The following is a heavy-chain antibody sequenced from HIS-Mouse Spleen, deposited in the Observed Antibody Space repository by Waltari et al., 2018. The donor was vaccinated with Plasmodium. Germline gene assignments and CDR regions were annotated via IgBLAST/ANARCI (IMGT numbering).Heavy chain of an antibody. V-gene: IGHV4-39*01. J-gene: IGHJ4*02. Sequence: QLQLQESGPGLVKPSETLSLTCTVSGGAISSSRYYWGWIRQPPWKGLEWIGSIYYRGSTYYNPSLKSRVTISVDTSKNQFSLKLSSVTAADTAVYYCARRGGSYYYFDYWGQGTLVTVSS. D-gene: IGHD1-26*01. CDR2: IYYRGST. CDR3: ARRGGSYYYFDY. CDR1: GGAISSSRYY.